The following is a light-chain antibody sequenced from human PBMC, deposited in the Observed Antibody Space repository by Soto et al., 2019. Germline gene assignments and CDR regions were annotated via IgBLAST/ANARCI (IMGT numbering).Light chain of an antibody. Sequence: IQMTQYPSAVSAFVGDRVTITCRASQNIDKWIAWYQQQPGKAPKLLIYAASSLQSGLPSRFSGRGSGTDFTLIISSLQPEDVATYYCQQSYSTPPTFGQGTKVDIK. V-gene: IGKV1-12*01. CDR3: QQSYSTPPT. J-gene: IGKJ1*01. CDR1: QNIDKW. CDR2: AAS.